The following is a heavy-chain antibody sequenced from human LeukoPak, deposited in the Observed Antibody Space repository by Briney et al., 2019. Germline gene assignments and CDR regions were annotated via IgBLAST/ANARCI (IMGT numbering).Heavy chain of an antibody. V-gene: IGHV3-30*02. Sequence: GGSLRLSCAASGFTFSSYGMHWVRQAPGKGLEWVAFIRYDGSNKYYADSVKGRFTISRYNSKNTLYLQMSSLRAEDTAVYYCAKDDDYSLYYYYMDVWGKGTTVTVSS. CDR2: IRYDGSNK. D-gene: IGHD4-11*01. CDR3: AKDDDYSLYYYYMDV. J-gene: IGHJ6*03. CDR1: GFTFSSYG.